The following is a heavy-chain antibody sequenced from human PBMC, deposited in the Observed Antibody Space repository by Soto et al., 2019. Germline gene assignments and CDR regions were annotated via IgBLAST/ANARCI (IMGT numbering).Heavy chain of an antibody. CDR2: IRSKANSYAT. CDR3: TRTYYYDSSGVNWFDP. D-gene: IGHD3-22*01. J-gene: IGHJ5*02. Sequence: PGGSLRLSCAASGFTFSGSAMHRVRQASGKGLEWVGRIRSKANSYATAYAASVKGRFTISRDDSKNTAYLQMNSLKTEDTAVYYCTRTYYYDSSGVNWFDPWGQGTLVPVSS. V-gene: IGHV3-73*01. CDR1: GFTFSGSA.